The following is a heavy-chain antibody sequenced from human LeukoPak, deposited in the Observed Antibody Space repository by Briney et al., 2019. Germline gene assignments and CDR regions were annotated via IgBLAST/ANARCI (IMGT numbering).Heavy chain of an antibody. V-gene: IGHV3-20*04. J-gene: IGHJ5*02. CDR2: INWNGGST. CDR1: GFSFDDYG. CDR3: ARTYYYDSSGYREDWFDP. Sequence: GGSLRLSCAASGFSFDDYGMSWVRQAPGQGLEWVSGINWNGGSTGYADSVKGRFTISRDNAKNSLYLQMNSLRAEDTAVYYCARTYYYDSSGYREDWFDPWGQGTLVTVSS. D-gene: IGHD3-22*01.